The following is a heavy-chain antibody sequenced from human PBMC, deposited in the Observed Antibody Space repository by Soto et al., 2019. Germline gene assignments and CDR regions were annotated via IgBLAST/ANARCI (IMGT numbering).Heavy chain of an antibody. Sequence: SETLSLTFTVSGGSISSGDYYWSWIRQPPGKGLEGIGYIYYSGSTYYNPSLKSRVTISVDTSKNQFSLKLSSVTAADTAVYYCARVLYSSGYYYYYYYGMDVWGQGTTVTVSS. CDR2: IYYSGST. J-gene: IGHJ6*02. CDR3: ARVLYSSGYYYYYYYGMDV. V-gene: IGHV4-30-4*01. CDR1: GGSISSGDYY. D-gene: IGHD3-22*01.